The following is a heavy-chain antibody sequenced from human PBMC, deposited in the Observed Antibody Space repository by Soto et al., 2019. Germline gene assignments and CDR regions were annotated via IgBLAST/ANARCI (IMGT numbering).Heavy chain of an antibody. Sequence: GGSLRLSCAASGFTFSSYGMHWVRQVPGKGLEWVSAIWYNGSNTYYADSAKGRFTISRDNSKNTLYLQMNSLRVEDTAVYFCVSHYIAILDYWGQGTLVTVSS. D-gene: IGHD2-21*01. CDR2: IWYNGSNT. CDR1: GFTFSSYG. CDR3: VSHYIAILDY. V-gene: IGHV3-30*02. J-gene: IGHJ4*02.